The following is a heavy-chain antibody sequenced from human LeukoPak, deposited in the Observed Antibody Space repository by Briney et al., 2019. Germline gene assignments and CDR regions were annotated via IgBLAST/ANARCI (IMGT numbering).Heavy chain of an antibody. CDR1: GGSISSSSYY. Sequence: SETLSLTCTVSGGSISSSSYYWGWIRQPPGKGLEWIGSIYYSGSTYYNPSLKSRVTISVDTSKNQFSLKLSSVTAADTAVYYCARKSSDYVWGSYWDYFDYWGQGTLVTVSS. D-gene: IGHD3-16*01. V-gene: IGHV4-39*01. CDR2: IYYSGST. J-gene: IGHJ4*02. CDR3: ARKSSDYVWGSYWDYFDY.